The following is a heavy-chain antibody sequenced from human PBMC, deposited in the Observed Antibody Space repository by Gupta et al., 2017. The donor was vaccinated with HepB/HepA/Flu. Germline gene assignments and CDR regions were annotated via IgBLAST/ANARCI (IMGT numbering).Heavy chain of an antibody. CDR2: INAGNGNT. D-gene: IGHD3-22*01. CDR3: ARDLYDSSGYYSDDAFDI. CDR1: GYTFTSYA. J-gene: IGHJ3*02. Sequence: QVQLVQSGAEVKKPGASVKVSCKASGYTFTSYAMHWVRQAPGQRLEWMGWINAGNGNTKYSQKFQGRVTITRDTSASTAYMELSSLRSEDTAVYYCARDLYDSSGYYSDDAFDIWGQGTMVTVSS. V-gene: IGHV1-3*01.